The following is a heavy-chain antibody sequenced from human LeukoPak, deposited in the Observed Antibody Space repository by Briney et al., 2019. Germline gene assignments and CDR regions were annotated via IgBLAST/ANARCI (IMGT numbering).Heavy chain of an antibody. J-gene: IGHJ6*03. V-gene: IGHV1-2*02. Sequence: ASVKVSCKASVYTFTGYYIHWVRQAPGQGLEWMGWINPNSGGTIYAQKFQGRVTMTRDTSISTAYMELSRLRSDDTAVYYCARDPHYGDFRPYYFYMDVWGKGTTVTVSS. CDR1: VYTFTGYY. D-gene: IGHD4-17*01. CDR2: INPNSGGT. CDR3: ARDPHYGDFRPYYFYMDV.